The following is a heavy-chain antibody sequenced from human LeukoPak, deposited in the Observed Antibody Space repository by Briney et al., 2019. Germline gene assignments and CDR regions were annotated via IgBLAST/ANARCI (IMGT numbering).Heavy chain of an antibody. J-gene: IGHJ6*02. V-gene: IGHV4-59*01. CDR3: ARAGPPMDYYYYGMDV. D-gene: IGHD2-2*03. Sequence: PSETLSLTCTVSGGSISSYYWSWIRQPPGKGLEWIGYIYYSGSTDYNPSLKSRVTISVDTSKNQFSLKLSSVTAADTAVYYCARAGPPMDYYYYGMDVWGQGTTVTVSS. CDR1: GGSISSYY. CDR2: IYYSGST.